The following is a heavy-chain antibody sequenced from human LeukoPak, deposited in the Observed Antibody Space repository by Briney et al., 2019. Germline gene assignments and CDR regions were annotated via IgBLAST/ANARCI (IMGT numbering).Heavy chain of an antibody. CDR2: IGSSGRTI. V-gene: IGHV3-48*03. J-gene: IGHJ4*02. D-gene: IGHD6-13*01. CDR1: GFTFNNYE. CDR3: AKLDDIAGLDY. Sequence: PGGSLRLSCAASGFTFNNYEMNWVRQAPGRGLEWISYIGSSGRTIYYADSVKGRFTISRDNAKNSLYLQMNSLRAEDTAVYYCAKLDDIAGLDYWGQGTLVTVSS.